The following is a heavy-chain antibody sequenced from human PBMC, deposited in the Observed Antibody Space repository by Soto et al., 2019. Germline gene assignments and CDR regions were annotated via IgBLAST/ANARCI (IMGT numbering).Heavy chain of an antibody. D-gene: IGHD3-22*01. CDR3: AKDPLLYYYDSSGYHDNWFDP. CDR1: GFTFSSYA. V-gene: IGHV3-23*01. Sequence: EVQLLESGGGLVQPGGSLRLSCAASGFTFSSYAMSWVRQAPGKGLEWVSAISGSGGSTYYADSVKGRFTISRDNSKTTLYLQMNSLRAEDTAVYYCAKDPLLYYYDSSGYHDNWFDPWGQGTLVTVSS. J-gene: IGHJ5*02. CDR2: ISGSGGST.